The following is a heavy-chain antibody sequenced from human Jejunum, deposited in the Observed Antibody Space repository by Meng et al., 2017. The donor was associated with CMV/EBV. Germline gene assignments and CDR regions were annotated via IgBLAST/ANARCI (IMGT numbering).Heavy chain of an antibody. CDR3: ANSRSRGIPDY. CDR2: MNPNSGNT. V-gene: IGHV1-8*01. D-gene: IGHD3-16*01. J-gene: IGHJ4*02. CDR1: GYTFTSYD. Sequence: CKASGYTFTSYDINWVRQATGQGLEWMGWMNPNSGNTGYAQKFQGRVTMTRNTSISTAYMELSSLRSEDTAVYYCANSRSRGIPDYWGQGTLVPSPQ.